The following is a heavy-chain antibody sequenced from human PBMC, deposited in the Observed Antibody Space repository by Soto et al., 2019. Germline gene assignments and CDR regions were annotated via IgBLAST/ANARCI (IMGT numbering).Heavy chain of an antibody. CDR1: GYTFTDYD. Sequence: QEQLVQSGAEVKKPGASVKVSCKTSGYTFTDYDINWVRQATGHGLEWIGWMNPNSGETGYAQKFQGRDTMTRSASLSTAYLELSSLRSEDTAVYYCARVAVAARSRWYSWCVPWGQGTLVTVSS. D-gene: IGHD2-15*01. V-gene: IGHV1-8*02. CDR2: MNPNSGET. CDR3: ARVAVAARSRWYSWCVP. J-gene: IGHJ5*02.